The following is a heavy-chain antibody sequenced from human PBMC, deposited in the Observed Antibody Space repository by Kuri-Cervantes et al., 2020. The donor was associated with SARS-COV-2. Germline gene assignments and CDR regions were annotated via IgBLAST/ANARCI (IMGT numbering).Heavy chain of an antibody. V-gene: IGHV4-61*01. CDR1: GGSVSSGSYY. CDR2: IYYSGST. CDR3: ARYTRAMIVVVTGARAFDI. J-gene: IGHJ3*02. D-gene: IGHD3-22*01. Sequence: SETLSPTCTVSGGSVSSGSYYWSWIRQPPGKGLEWIGYIYYSGSTNYNPSLKSRVTISVDTSKNQFSLKLSSVTAADTAVYYCARYTRAMIVVVTGARAFDIWGQGTMVTVSS.